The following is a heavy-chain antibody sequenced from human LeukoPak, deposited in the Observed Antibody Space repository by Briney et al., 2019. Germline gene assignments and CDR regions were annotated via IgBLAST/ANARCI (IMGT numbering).Heavy chain of an antibody. CDR3: ARVWCSGGSCYSSRGAFDI. CDR2: IIPIFGTA. Sequence: ASVKVSCKASGYTFTSYYIHWVRQAPGQGLECMGGIIPIFGTANYAQKFQGRVTITADESTSTAYMELSSLRYEDTAVYYCARVWCSGGSCYSSRGAFDIWGQGTMVTVSS. J-gene: IGHJ3*02. CDR1: GYTFTSYY. D-gene: IGHD2-15*01. V-gene: IGHV1-69*13.